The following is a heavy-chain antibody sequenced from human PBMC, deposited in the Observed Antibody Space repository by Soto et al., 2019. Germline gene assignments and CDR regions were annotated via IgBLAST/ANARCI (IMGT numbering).Heavy chain of an antibody. CDR1: GGSFSGYY. D-gene: IGHD1-20*01. Sequence: QVQLQQWGAGLLKPSETLSLTCAVYGGSFSGYYWSWIRQPPGKGLEWIGEINHSGSTNYNPSLKSRVTISVDTSKNQFSLKLSSVTAADTAVYYCARGITSEKKNYYYYYMDVWGKGTTVTVSS. J-gene: IGHJ6*03. CDR2: INHSGST. V-gene: IGHV4-34*01. CDR3: ARGITSEKKNYYYYYMDV.